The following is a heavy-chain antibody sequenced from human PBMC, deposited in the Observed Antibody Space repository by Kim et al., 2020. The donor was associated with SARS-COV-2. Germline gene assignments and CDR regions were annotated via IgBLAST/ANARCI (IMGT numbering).Heavy chain of an antibody. J-gene: IGHJ4*02. CDR1: GFTFSSYA. D-gene: IGHD1-26*01. V-gene: IGHV3-23*01. CDR3: AKDPRSGTSTRSFDY. CDR2: ISGSGANT. Sequence: GGSLRLSCAASGFTFSSYAMSWVRQAPGKGLEWVSTISGSGANTYYADSVKGRVTIARDNSKNTLYLQMNSLRAEDTAVYYCAKDPRSGTSTRSFDYWGQGTLVTVSS.